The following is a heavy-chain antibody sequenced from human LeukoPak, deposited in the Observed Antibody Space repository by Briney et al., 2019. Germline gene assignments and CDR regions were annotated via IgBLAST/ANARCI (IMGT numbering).Heavy chain of an antibody. Sequence: GRSLRLSCAASGFTFSSYGIHWVRQAPGKGLEWVAVISYDGTNQYYADSVKGRFTISRDNSKNTLYLQMNSLRAEDTAVYYCAKVWSFGGYYGSGSYYDYWGQGTLVTVSS. J-gene: IGHJ4*02. V-gene: IGHV3-30*18. CDR1: GFTFSSYG. D-gene: IGHD3-10*01. CDR3: AKVWSFGGYYGSGSYYDY. CDR2: ISYDGTNQ.